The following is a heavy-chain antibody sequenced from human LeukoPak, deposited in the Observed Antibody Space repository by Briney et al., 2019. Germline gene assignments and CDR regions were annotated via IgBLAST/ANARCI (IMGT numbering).Heavy chain of an antibody. CDR1: GFTFYDYA. V-gene: IGHV3-43*02. J-gene: IGHJ4*02. CDR3: ARHGSGFNY. Sequence: GGSLRLSCAASGFTFYDYAMHWVRQAPGKGLEWVSLISGDGGSTYYADSVKGRFTISRDNSKNSLYLQMNSLRDEDTAVYYCARHGSGFNYWGRGALVTVSS. CDR2: ISGDGGST. D-gene: IGHD3-10*01.